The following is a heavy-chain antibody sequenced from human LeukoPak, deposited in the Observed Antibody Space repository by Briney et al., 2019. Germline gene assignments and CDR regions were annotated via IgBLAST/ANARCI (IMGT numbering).Heavy chain of an antibody. CDR3: ARSPQPIVVVPAAIDFDY. CDR2: ISAYNGNT. J-gene: IGHJ4*02. D-gene: IGHD2-2*02. Sequence: GASVKVSCKASGYTFTSYGISWVRQAPGQGLEWMGWISAYNGNTNYAQKLQGRVTMTTDTSTSTAYMELRSLRSDDTAVYYCARSPQPIVVVPAAIDFDYWGQGTLVTVSS. CDR1: GYTFTSYG. V-gene: IGHV1-18*01.